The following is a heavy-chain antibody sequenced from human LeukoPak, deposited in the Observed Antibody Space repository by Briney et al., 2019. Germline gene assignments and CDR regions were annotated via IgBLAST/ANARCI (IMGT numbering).Heavy chain of an antibody. J-gene: IGHJ4*02. D-gene: IGHD4-17*01. Sequence: SETLSLTCTVSGYSISSGYYWGWIRQPPGKGLEWIGSIYHSGSTYYNPSLKSRVTISVGTSKNQFSLKLSSVTAADTAVYYCARDGRFRGYTVTTTLPFDYWGQGTLVTVSS. CDR2: IYHSGST. CDR1: GYSISSGYY. V-gene: IGHV4-38-2*02. CDR3: ARDGRFRGYTVTTTLPFDY.